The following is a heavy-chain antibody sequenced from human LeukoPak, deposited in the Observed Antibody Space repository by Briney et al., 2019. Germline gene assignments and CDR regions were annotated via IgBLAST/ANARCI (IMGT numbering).Heavy chain of an antibody. CDR3: AKDGYGYNPPDY. CDR2: ISGSGDDT. Sequence: GGSLRLSCAASGFTFSSYSMNWVRQAPGKGLEWVSVISGSGDDTYYADSVKGRFTISRDNSKNTLYLQMNSLRAEDTAVYYCAKDGYGYNPPDYWGQGTLVTVSS. V-gene: IGHV3-23*01. J-gene: IGHJ4*02. CDR1: GFTFSSYS. D-gene: IGHD5-24*01.